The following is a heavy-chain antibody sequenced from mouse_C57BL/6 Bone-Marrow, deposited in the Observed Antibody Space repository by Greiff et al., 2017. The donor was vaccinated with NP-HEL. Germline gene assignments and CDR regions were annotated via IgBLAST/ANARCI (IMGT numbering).Heavy chain of an antibody. CDR1: GFNIKTTY. D-gene: IGHD1-1*01. CDR2: IDPANGNT. CDR3: ARPGGYYGSSPAWFAY. Sequence: VQLQQSVAELVRPGASVKLSCTASGFNIKTTYMHWVKQRPEQGLEWIGRIDPANGNTKYAPKFQGKATITADTSSNTAYLQLSSVTAEDTAIYYCARPGGYYGSSPAWFAYWGQGTLVTVSA. V-gene: IGHV14-3*01. J-gene: IGHJ3*01.